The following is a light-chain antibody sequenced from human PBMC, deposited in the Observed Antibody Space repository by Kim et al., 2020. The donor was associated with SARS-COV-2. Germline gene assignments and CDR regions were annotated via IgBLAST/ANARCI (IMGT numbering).Light chain of an antibody. J-gene: IGLJ2*01. V-gene: IGLV1-47*01. CDR1: SSNIGSNY. CDR3: AAWDDSLSGVV. Sequence: GQRVTSSCSGSSSNIGSNYVYWYQQLPGTAPKLRIYRNNQRPSGVPDRFSGSKSGTSASLAISGLRSEDEADYHCAAWDDSLSGVVFGGGTQLTVL. CDR2: RNN.